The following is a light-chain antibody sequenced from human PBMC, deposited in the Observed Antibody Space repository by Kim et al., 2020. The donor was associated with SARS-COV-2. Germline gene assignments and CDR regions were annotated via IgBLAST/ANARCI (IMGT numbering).Light chain of an antibody. J-gene: IGKJ5*01. Sequence: SVGDRVTITCQASQDISNYLNWYQQKPGKAPKLLIYDASNLETGVPSRFSGSGSGTDFTFTISSLQPEDIATYYCQQYDNLPTITFGQGTRLEIK. CDR2: DAS. CDR1: QDISNY. V-gene: IGKV1-33*01. CDR3: QQYDNLPTIT.